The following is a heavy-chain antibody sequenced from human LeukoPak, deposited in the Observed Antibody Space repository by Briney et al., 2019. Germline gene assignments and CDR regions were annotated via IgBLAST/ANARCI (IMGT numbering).Heavy chain of an antibody. CDR3: ARATTMVRGVINHFDY. Sequence: SETLSLTCTVSGGSISSSSFYWGWIRQPPGKGLEWIGSIFYSGSTYYNPSLKSRLTVSVDTSKNHFSLKLRSVTAADTAVYYCARATTMVRGVINHFDYWGQGTLVTVPS. CDR1: GGSISSSSFY. V-gene: IGHV4-39*02. D-gene: IGHD3-10*01. J-gene: IGHJ4*02. CDR2: IFYSGST.